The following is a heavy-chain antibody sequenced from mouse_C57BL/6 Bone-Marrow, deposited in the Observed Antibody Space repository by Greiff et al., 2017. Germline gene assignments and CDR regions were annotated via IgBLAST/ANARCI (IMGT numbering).Heavy chain of an antibody. CDR3: ARWGGDY. Sequence: QVQLQQSGPELVRPGVSVKLSCKASGYTFTDYAMHWVNQTHAKSLEWIGVISTYYGGTIYTQKLKGQATLTVAKSSSTAYMELRSLTSEDTAVYYGARWGGDYWGQGTTLTVSS. CDR1: GYTFTDYA. V-gene: IGHV1-67*01. CDR2: ISTYYGGT. J-gene: IGHJ2*01.